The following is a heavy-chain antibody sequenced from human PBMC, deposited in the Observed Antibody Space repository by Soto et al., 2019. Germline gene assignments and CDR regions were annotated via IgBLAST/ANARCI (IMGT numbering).Heavy chain of an antibody. D-gene: IGHD3-3*01. V-gene: IGHV4-59*01. CDR3: ARAKDDFWSGYYT. J-gene: IGHJ5*02. CDR2: IYYSGST. CDR1: GGSISSYY. Sequence: SETLSLTCTVSGGSISSYYWSWIRQPPGKGLEWIGYIYYSGSTNYNPSLKSRVTISVDTSKNQFSLKLSSVTAADTAVYYCARAKDDFWSGYYTWGQGTLVTAPQ.